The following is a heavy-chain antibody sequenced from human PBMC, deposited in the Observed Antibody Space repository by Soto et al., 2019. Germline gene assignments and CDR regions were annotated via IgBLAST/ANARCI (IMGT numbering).Heavy chain of an antibody. Sequence: EVQLVESGGGLVQPGGSLKLSCAASGFTFSGSAMHWVRQASGKGLEWVGRIRSKANSYATAYAASVKGRFTISRDDSKNTAYLQMNSLKTEDTAVYYCTQEDYDILTGYYRRYYYYYMDVWGKGTTVTVSS. CDR1: GFTFSGSA. D-gene: IGHD3-9*01. V-gene: IGHV3-73*01. CDR3: TQEDYDILTGYYRRYYYYYMDV. CDR2: IRSKANSYAT. J-gene: IGHJ6*03.